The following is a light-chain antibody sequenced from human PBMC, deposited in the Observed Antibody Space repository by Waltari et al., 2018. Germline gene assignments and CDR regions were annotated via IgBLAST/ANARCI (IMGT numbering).Light chain of an antibody. Sequence: DIQMTQSPSSLSASVGDRVTITCRASLAITNYLAWYQQRPGKIPTLLIYAASTLRSGVPSRFSGNGSGTDFTLTISSLQPEDVATYYCQKYDSAPLTFGGGTKV. CDR2: AAS. J-gene: IGKJ4*01. CDR1: LAITNY. CDR3: QKYDSAPLT. V-gene: IGKV1-27*01.